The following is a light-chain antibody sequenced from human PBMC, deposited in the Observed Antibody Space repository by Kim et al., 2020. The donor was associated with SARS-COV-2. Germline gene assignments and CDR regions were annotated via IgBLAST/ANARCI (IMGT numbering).Light chain of an antibody. CDR1: QTVSSS. CDR3: HQYYNWPRT. J-gene: IGKJ1*01. V-gene: IGKV3-15*01. CDR2: GAS. Sequence: VSPGERVTLTCRASQTVSSSLAWYQQKPGQAPRLLIYGASARATGIPARFSGSASGTEFTLTISSLQSEDVAVYYCHQYYNWPRTFGQGTKVDIK.